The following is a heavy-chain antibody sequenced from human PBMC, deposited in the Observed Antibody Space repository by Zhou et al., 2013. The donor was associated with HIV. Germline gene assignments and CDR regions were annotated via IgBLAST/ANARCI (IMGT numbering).Heavy chain of an antibody. Sequence: QVNLEQSGADVKKPGASMKVSCKASGHIFTNGGINWVRQAPGQGLEWMGWINPNSGGTNYAQKFQGRVTMTRDTSISTAYMELSRLRSDDTAVYYCARHRRYGDNSYAFDIWGQGTMVTVSS. J-gene: IGHJ3*02. CDR2: INPNSGGT. V-gene: IGHV1-2*02. CDR1: GHIFTNGG. CDR3: ARHRRYGDNSYAFDI. D-gene: IGHD2-21*01.